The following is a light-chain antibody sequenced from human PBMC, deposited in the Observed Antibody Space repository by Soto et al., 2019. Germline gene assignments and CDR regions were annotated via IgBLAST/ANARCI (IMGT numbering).Light chain of an antibody. CDR3: LHYNSYPLT. V-gene: IGKV1-17*01. Sequence: DIQMTQSPSSLSASVGDRVTITCRASQNIDSYLNWYQQRPGKAPKRLIYAASSLQSGVPSRFSGSGSGTEFTLTISSLQPEDFATYYCLHYNSYPLTFGGGTKVDIK. CDR2: AAS. CDR1: QNIDSY. J-gene: IGKJ4*01.